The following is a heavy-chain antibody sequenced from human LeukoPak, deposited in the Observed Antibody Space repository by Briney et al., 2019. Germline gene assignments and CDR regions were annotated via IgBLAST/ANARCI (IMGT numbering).Heavy chain of an antibody. CDR3: AKRIRVNWFGP. CDR1: GFTFSSYG. J-gene: IGHJ5*02. V-gene: IGHV3-23*01. Sequence: GGSLRLSCAASGFTFSSYGMHWVRQAPGKGLEWVSAISGSGGSTYYADSVKGRFTISRDNSKNTLYLQMNSLRAEDTAVYYCAKRIRVNWFGPWGQGTLVTVSS. CDR2: ISGSGGST.